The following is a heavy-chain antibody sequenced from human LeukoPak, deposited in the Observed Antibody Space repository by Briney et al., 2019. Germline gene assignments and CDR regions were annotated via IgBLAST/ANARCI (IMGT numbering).Heavy chain of an antibody. CDR2: ISGNGGST. CDR1: GFTFSSYA. CDR3: AKWRAPTNDYGHGLHI. Sequence: PGGSLRLSCAASGFTFSSYAMTWVRQAPGRGLEWVSIISGNGGSTYYADSAKGRFTISRDNSRNTLYLHLDSLRAEDTAVYHCAKWRAPTNDYGHGLHIWGQGTMVTVSS. V-gene: IGHV3-23*01. D-gene: IGHD4-17*01. J-gene: IGHJ3*02.